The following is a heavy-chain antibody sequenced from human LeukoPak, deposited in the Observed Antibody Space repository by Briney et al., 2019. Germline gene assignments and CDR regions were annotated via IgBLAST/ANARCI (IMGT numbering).Heavy chain of an antibody. CDR2: MNPNSGVT. CDR3: ARGGHYDSSGYSFFY. V-gene: IGHV1-2*02. Sequence: GASVKVSCKTSGYTFTGYYIHWVRQAPGQGLEWMGGMNPNSGVTKAAEKFHDRVTMTRDTSISTAYMDLSSLRSDDTAVYYCARGGHYDSSGYSFFYWGQGTLVTVSS. J-gene: IGHJ4*02. D-gene: IGHD3-22*01. CDR1: GYTFTGYY.